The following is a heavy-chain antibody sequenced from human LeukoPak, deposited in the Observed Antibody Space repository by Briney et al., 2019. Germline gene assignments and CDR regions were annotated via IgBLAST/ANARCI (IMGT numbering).Heavy chain of an antibody. V-gene: IGHV4-59*12. Sequence: PSETLSLTCTVSGGSISSYYWSWIRQPPGKRLEWIGYISYSWGTNPSPSLRSRVTISVDTSKNQFSLKLSSVTAADTAVYYCARGIPRDRYYYYYGMDVWGQGTTVTVSS. J-gene: IGHJ6*02. D-gene: IGHD2-21*01. CDR2: ISYSWGT. CDR1: GGSISSYY. CDR3: ARGIPRDRYYYYYGMDV.